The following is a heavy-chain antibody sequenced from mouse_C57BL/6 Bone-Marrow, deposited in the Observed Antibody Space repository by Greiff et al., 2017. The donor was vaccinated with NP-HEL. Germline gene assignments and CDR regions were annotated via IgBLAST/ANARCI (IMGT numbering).Heavy chain of an antibody. Sequence: EVQVVESGGGLAKPGGSLKLSCAASGFTFSSYAMSWVRQTPEKRLEWVATISDGGSYTYYPDNVKGRFTISRDNAKNNLYLQMSHLKSEDTAMYYCARDHYYGSSYDWYFDVWGTGTTVTVSS. CDR3: ARDHYYGSSYDWYFDV. V-gene: IGHV5-4*01. D-gene: IGHD1-1*01. J-gene: IGHJ1*03. CDR2: ISDGGSYT. CDR1: GFTFSSYA.